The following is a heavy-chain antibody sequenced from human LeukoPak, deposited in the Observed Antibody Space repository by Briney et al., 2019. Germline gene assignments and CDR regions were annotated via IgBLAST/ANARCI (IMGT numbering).Heavy chain of an antibody. J-gene: IGHJ4*02. D-gene: IGHD3-3*01. CDR1: GFTVSSNY. CDR3: AKDPTYYDFWSGYPTPSFDY. V-gene: IGHV3-23*01. CDR2: ISGSGGST. Sequence: PGGSLRLSCAASGFTVSSNYMSWVRQAPGKGLEWVSVISGSGGSTYYADSVKGRFTISRDNSKNTLYLQMNSLRAEDTAVYYCAKDPTYYDFWSGYPTPSFDYWGQGTLVTVSS.